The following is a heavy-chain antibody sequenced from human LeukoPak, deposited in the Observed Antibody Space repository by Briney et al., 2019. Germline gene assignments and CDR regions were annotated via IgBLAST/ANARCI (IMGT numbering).Heavy chain of an antibody. D-gene: IGHD3-10*01. CDR3: ARVEGGYGSGSYYKN. CDR2: IYYSGST. J-gene: IGHJ4*02. CDR1: GGSISSYY. V-gene: IGHV4-59*06. Sequence: PSETLSLTCTVSGGSISSYYWSWIRQPPGKGLEWIGYIYYSGSTYYNPSLKSRVTISVDTSKNQFSLKLSSVTAADTAVYYCARVEGGYGSGSYYKNWGQGTLVTVSS.